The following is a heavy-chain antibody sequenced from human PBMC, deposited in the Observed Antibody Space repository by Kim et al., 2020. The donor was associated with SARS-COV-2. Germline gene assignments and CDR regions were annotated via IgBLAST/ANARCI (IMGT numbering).Heavy chain of an antibody. D-gene: IGHD6-19*01. Sequence: GGSLRLSCAASGFTFSNAWMSWVRQAPGKGLEWVGRIKSKTDGGTTDYAAPVKGRFTISRDDSKNTLYLQMNSLKTEDTAVYYCTTDLFSSGWYGDAFDIWGQGTMVTVSS. CDR3: TTDLFSSGWYGDAFDI. J-gene: IGHJ3*02. V-gene: IGHV3-15*01. CDR1: GFTFSNAW. CDR2: IKSKTDGGTT.